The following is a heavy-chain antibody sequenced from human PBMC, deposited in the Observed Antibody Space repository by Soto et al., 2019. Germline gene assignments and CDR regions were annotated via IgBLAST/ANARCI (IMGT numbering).Heavy chain of an antibody. V-gene: IGHV4-39*01. CDR1: GGSISTKSYS. J-gene: IGHJ6*02. CDR2: FYYSENT. Sequence: TQQALSLICSVSGGSISTKSYSLGWIRQPQGKGVGWIGTFYYSENTYCNPCLKRRVPISVDTSKNQFSLKLSSVTAADTAVYYCAKLSGYCSGNRCHRDFPKDVWCRGSSVT. D-gene: IGHD2-15*01. CDR3: AKLSGYCSGNRCHRDFPKDV.